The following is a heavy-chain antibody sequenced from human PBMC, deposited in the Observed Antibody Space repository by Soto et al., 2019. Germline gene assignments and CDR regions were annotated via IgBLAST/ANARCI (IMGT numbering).Heavy chain of an antibody. Sequence: AASVKVSCKASGYTFTGYYMHWVRQAPGQGLEWMGWINPNSGGTNYAQKFQGWVTMTRDTSTSTVYMELSSLRSEDTAVYYCARGLGVVTAIQTLDVWGQGTTVTVSS. CDR2: INPNSGGT. D-gene: IGHD2-21*02. V-gene: IGHV1-2*04. J-gene: IGHJ6*02. CDR3: ARGLGVVTAIQTLDV. CDR1: GYTFTGYY.